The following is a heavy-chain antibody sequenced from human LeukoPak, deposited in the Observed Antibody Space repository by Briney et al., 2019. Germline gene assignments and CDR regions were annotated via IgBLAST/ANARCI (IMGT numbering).Heavy chain of an antibody. CDR1: GFTVSSNY. V-gene: IGHV3-53*01. D-gene: IGHD2-2*01. CDR2: IYSGGST. CDR3: ASKMVPAAEKELGY. Sequence: GGSLRLSCAASGFTVSSNYMSWVRQAPGKGLEWASGIYSGGSTYFADSVKGRFTISRDNSKNTLYLQMNSLRADDTAVYYCASKMVPAAEKELGYWGQGTLVTVSS. J-gene: IGHJ4*02.